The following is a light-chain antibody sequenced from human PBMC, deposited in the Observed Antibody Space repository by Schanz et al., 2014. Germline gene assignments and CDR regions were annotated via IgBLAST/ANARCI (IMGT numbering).Light chain of an antibody. CDR3: MQSLHFTT. Sequence: DIVMTQTALSLSVTPGEPASISCRSSQSLLHRNGFAFLDWYLQKPGQPPQPLISEVSNRFSGVPDRFSGSGSGTDFTLTISRVEAEDVGVYYCMQSLHFTTFGGGTKVEIK. J-gene: IGKJ4*01. CDR2: EVS. CDR1: QSLLHRNGFAF. V-gene: IGKV2D-29*01.